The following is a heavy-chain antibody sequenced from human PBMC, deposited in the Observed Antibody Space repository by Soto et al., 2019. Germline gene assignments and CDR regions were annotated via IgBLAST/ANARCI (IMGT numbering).Heavy chain of an antibody. D-gene: IGHD3-22*01. J-gene: IGHJ3*02. CDR3: ARDGYYEGQDAFDI. CDR1: GGSISSGGYY. Sequence: SETLSLTCTVSGGSISSGGYYWSWIRQPPGKGLEWIGYIYYSGSTYYNPSLKSRVTISVDTSKNQFSLKLSSVTAADTAVYYCARDGYYEGQDAFDIWGQGTMVTVSS. V-gene: IGHV4-31*03. CDR2: IYYSGST.